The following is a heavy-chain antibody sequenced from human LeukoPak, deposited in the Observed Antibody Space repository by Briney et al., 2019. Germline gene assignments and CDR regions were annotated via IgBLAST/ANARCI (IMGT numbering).Heavy chain of an antibody. Sequence: PSETLSLTCTVSGGSISGYYWSWIRQPPGKALEWIAYINYSGSTNYNPSLKSRVTISVDTSKNQFSLKMSSVTAADTAFYYCARHPPGLRYFDPWGQGTLVTVSS. J-gene: IGHJ5*02. V-gene: IGHV4-59*08. CDR1: GGSISGYY. D-gene: IGHD3-9*01. CDR3: ARHPPGLRYFDP. CDR2: INYSGST.